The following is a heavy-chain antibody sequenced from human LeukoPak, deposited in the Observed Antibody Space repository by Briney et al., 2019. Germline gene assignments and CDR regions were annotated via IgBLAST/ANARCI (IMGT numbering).Heavy chain of an antibody. J-gene: IGHJ4*02. CDR2: INHSGST. Sequence: MSSETLSLTCAVYGGSFSGYYWSWIRQPPGKGLEWIGEINHSGSTNYNPSLKSRVTISVDTSKNQFSLKLSSVTAADTAVYYCARHQKLTIFGVVNPYYFGYWGQGTLVTVSS. D-gene: IGHD3-3*01. CDR3: ARHQKLTIFGVVNPYYFGY. V-gene: IGHV4-34*01. CDR1: GGSFSGYY.